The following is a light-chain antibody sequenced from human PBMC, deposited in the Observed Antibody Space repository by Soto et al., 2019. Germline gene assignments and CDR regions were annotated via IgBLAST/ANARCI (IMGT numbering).Light chain of an antibody. CDR3: LVYMGRGTWV. CDR2: NTN. V-gene: IGLV8-61*01. J-gene: IGLJ3*02. Sequence: QAVVTQEPSFSVSPGGTVTLTCGLSSGSVSTSDYPSWYQQTPGQAPRTLIHNTNTRSSGVPDRFSGSILGNKAALTITGAQADDESEYYCLVYMGRGTWVFVGGTKLTVL. CDR1: SGSVSTSDY.